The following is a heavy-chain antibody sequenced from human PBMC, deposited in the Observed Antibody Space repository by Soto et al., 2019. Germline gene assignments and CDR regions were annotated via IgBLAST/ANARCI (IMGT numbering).Heavy chain of an antibody. J-gene: IGHJ4*01. Sequence: QEQLQESGPGLVKPSETLSLTCTVSGGSITSYYWSWIRQPPGKGLEWIGYIHNSGSTSYNPSLQSRVTISADVSKNQFSLDLRSVTAADTAVYYCARRWSGTDYWGHGTLVTVSS. V-gene: IGHV4-59*01. CDR3: ARRWSGTDY. CDR1: GGSITSYY. D-gene: IGHD3-10*01. CDR2: IHNSGST.